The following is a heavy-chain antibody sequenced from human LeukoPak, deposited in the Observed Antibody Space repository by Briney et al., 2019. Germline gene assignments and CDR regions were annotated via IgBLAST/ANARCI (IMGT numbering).Heavy chain of an antibody. Sequence: ASVKVSCKASGYTFTSYGISWVRQAPGQGLEWMGWISAYNGNTNYAQKLQGRVTMTRDTSTSTVYMELSSLRSEDTAVYYCARVVRYYDFWSAPPGYWGQGTLVTVSS. CDR1: GYTFTSYG. D-gene: IGHD3-3*01. CDR3: ARVVRYYDFWSAPPGY. V-gene: IGHV1-18*01. J-gene: IGHJ4*02. CDR2: ISAYNGNT.